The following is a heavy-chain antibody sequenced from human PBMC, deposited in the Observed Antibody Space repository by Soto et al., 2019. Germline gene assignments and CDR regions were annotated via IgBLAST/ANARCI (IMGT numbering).Heavy chain of an antibody. CDR2: IYYSGST. Sequence: PSETLSLTCTVSGGSISSGDYYWSWIRQPPGKGLEWIGYIYYSGSTYYNPSLKSRVTISVDTSKNQFSLKLSSVTAADTAVYYCARSRVVSAAFDIWGQGTMVTVSS. J-gene: IGHJ3*02. V-gene: IGHV4-30-4*01. CDR3: ARSRVVSAAFDI. CDR1: GGSISSGDYY. D-gene: IGHD2-15*01.